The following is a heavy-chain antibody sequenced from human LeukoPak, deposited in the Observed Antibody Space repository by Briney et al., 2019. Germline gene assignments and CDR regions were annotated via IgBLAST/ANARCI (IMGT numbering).Heavy chain of an antibody. CDR1: GFTFGDYA. CDR3: TRAPSLSWFDP. D-gene: IGHD3-10*01. J-gene: IGHJ5*02. Sequence: PGGSLRLSCIASGFTFGDYAMSWARQAPGKGLEWVGFIRSKTHGGTTEYAASVKGRFIISRDDSRSIAYLQMNSLKTEDTAVYYCTRAPSLSWFDPWGQGTLVTVSS. CDR2: IRSKTHGGTT. V-gene: IGHV3-49*04.